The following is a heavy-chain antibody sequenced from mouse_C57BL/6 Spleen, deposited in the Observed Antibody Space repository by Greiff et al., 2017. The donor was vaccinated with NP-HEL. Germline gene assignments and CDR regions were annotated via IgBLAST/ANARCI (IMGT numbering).Heavy chain of an antibody. V-gene: IGHV1-64*01. Sequence: QVQLQQPGAELVKPGASVKLSCKASGYTFTSYWMHWVKQRPGQGLEWIGMIHPNSGSTNYNEKFKSKATLTVDKSSSTAYMQLSSLTSEDSAVYYCARDYYSKDWYFDVWGTGTTVTVSS. D-gene: IGHD2-5*01. CDR1: GYTFTSYW. CDR3: ARDYYSKDWYFDV. J-gene: IGHJ1*03. CDR2: IHPNSGST.